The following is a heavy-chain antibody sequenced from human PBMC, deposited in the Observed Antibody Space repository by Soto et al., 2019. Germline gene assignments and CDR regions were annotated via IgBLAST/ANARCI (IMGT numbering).Heavy chain of an antibody. CDR2: INHVGGT. V-gene: IGHV4-34*01. CDR3: VRIRYQLPSSVLWLDP. J-gene: IGHJ5*02. CDR1: GGFLSESY. Sequence: SETLSLTCAVYGGFLSESYWTWIRQSPGKGLEWIGEINHVGGTNYNPSLKSRVTMSVDTSQNQFSLRLISVTAADTAMYFCVRIRYQLPSSVLWLDPWGQGTPVTVSS. D-gene: IGHD3-16*01.